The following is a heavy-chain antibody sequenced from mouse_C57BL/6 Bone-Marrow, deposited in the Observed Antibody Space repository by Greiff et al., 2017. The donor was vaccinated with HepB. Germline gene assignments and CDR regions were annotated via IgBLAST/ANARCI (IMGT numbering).Heavy chain of an antibody. CDR1: GYTFTSYG. CDR2: IYPRSGNT. D-gene: IGHD1-1*01. CDR3: ARYGLRYPYYFDY. Sequence: QVQLKQSGAELARPGASVKLSCKASGYTFTSYGISWVKQRTGQGLEWIGEIYPRSGNTYYNEKFKGKATLTADKSSSTAYMELRSLTSEDSAVYFCARYGLRYPYYFDYWGQSTTLTVSS. J-gene: IGHJ2*01. V-gene: IGHV1-81*01.